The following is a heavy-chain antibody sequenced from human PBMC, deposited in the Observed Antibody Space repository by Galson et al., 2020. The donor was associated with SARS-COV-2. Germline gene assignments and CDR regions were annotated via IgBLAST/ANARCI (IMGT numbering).Heavy chain of an antibody. V-gene: IGHV3-30*04. Sequence: GGSLRLSCAASGFTFSSYAMHWVRQAPGKGLEWVAVISYDGSNKYYADSVKGRFTISRDNSKNTLYRQMNSLRAEDTAVYYCASPYSGSYWSWFGSWGQGTLVTVSS. CDR3: ASPYSGSYWSWFGS. D-gene: IGHD1-26*01. CDR2: ISYDGSNK. CDR1: GFTFSSYA. J-gene: IGHJ5*01.